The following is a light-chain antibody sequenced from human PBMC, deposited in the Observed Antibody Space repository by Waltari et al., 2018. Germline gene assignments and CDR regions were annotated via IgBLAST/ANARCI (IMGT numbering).Light chain of an antibody. J-gene: IGKJ2*01. CDR2: WAS. Sequence: DIVMTQSPDSLAVSLGERATINCKSSQSVLFTSNNKNYLAWYQQKPGQPPKLLIYWASTRDYGVPDRFSGSGSGTDFSLTISSLQAEDVAVYYCQQYYSTPSFGQGTKLAI. CDR1: QSVLFTSNNKNY. V-gene: IGKV4-1*01. CDR3: QQYYSTPS.